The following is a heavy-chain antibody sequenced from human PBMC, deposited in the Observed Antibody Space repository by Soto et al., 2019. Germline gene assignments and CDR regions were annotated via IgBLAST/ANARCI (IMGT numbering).Heavy chain of an antibody. Sequence: PGGSLRLSCAASGFTFSSYAMTWVRQAPGKGLEWVSGVSGSGGSTYYADSVKGRFTISRDNSKNTLYLQMNSLRAEDTAVYYCAKDHSIAVAGTEYWGQGTLVTVSS. D-gene: IGHD6-19*01. CDR1: GFTFSSYA. CDR2: VSGSGGST. V-gene: IGHV3-23*01. J-gene: IGHJ4*02. CDR3: AKDHSIAVAGTEY.